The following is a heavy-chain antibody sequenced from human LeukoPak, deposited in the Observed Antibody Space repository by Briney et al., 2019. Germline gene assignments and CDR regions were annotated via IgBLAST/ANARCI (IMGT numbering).Heavy chain of an antibody. CDR3: AKDLGGLHYFDY. J-gene: IGHJ4*02. Sequence: GGSLRLSCAASGFTFSNYSMNWVRQAPGKGLEWVSSISSSSSYIYYADSVKGRFTISRDNAKNSLYLQMNSLRAEDTAVYYCAKDLGGLHYFDYWGQGTLVTVSS. V-gene: IGHV3-21*01. D-gene: IGHD3-16*01. CDR1: GFTFSNYS. CDR2: ISSSSSYI.